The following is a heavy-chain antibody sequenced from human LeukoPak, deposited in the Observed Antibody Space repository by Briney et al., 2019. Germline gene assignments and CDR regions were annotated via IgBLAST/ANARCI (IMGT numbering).Heavy chain of an antibody. CDR2: ISGSGGGT. Sequence: PGGSLRLSCAASGFTFSNPWMNWVRQAPGKGLEWVSGISGSGGGTYYADSVKGRFTISRDNSKNTLYLQMNSLRAEDTAVYYCAKGDYYASWGQGTLVTVSS. CDR1: GFTFSNPW. CDR3: AKGDYYAS. J-gene: IGHJ5*02. V-gene: IGHV3-23*01. D-gene: IGHD3-10*01.